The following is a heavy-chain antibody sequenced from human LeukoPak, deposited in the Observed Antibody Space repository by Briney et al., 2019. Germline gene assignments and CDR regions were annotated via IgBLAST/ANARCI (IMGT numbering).Heavy chain of an antibody. D-gene: IGHD5-24*01. CDR1: GFTFSNAW. CDR3: ARRRTDGYNPRAFDY. Sequence: GGSLRLSCAASGFTFSNAWMSWVRQAPGKGLEWVANIKQDGSEKYYVDSVKGRFTISRDNAKNSLYLQMNSLRAEDTAVYYCARRRTDGYNPRAFDYWGQGTLVTVSS. V-gene: IGHV3-7*02. J-gene: IGHJ4*02. CDR2: IKQDGSEK.